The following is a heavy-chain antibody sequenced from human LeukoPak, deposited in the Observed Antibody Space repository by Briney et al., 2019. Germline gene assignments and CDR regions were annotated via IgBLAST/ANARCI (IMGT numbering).Heavy chain of an antibody. D-gene: IGHD6-19*01. Sequence: MSSETLSLTCSVSGAAINSRYYDWWGWIRQPPGKGLEWIGSISYNGNTYYKPSLRTRVTISVDTSKNQFSLKLRSVTAADTAVYHCARAETYSSGWYDPFFDYWGQGTLVTVST. CDR3: ARAETYSSGWYDPFFDY. CDR2: ISYNGNT. J-gene: IGHJ4*02. CDR1: GAAINSRYY. V-gene: IGHV4-39*07.